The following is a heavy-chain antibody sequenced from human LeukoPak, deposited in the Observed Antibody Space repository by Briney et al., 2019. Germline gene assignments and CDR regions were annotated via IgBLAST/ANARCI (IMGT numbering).Heavy chain of an antibody. J-gene: IGHJ4*02. CDR3: ARGSSSGWYNLFDY. Sequence: SETLSLTCTFSGGSISSYYWSWIRQPAGKGLEWIGRLHTSGSTNYNPSLKSRVTMSVDTSKNQFSLKLSSVTAADTAVYYCARGSSSGWYNLFDYWGQGTLVTVSS. CDR2: LHTSGST. CDR1: GGSISSYY. D-gene: IGHD6-19*01. V-gene: IGHV4-4*07.